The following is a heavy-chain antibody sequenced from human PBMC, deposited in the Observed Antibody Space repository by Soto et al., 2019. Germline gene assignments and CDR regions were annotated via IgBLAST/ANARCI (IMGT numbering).Heavy chain of an antibody. CDR3: ARSPRSSPYFDY. J-gene: IGHJ4*02. CDR2: IYPGDHET. D-gene: IGHD6-13*01. CDR1: GYTFANFW. V-gene: IGHV5-51*01. Sequence: PGESLKISCQCSGYTFANFWIGWVRQLPGKGLERMGIIYPGDHETRYSPSFHGKVTISADKFINTAYLQWNSLEASGTAFYFCARSPRSSPYFDYWGQGALVTVSS.